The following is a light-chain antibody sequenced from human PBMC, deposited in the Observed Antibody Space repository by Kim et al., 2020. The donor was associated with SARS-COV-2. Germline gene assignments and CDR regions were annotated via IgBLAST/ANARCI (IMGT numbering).Light chain of an antibody. J-gene: IGKJ2*01. Sequence: SIPPGERATLSCRASQSVSSNLAWYQQKPGQAPRLLIYGASTRATATPARFSGSGSGTEFTLTISSLQSEDFAVYYCQQYDSRPYTFGQGTKLEI. V-gene: IGKV3-15*01. CDR1: QSVSSN. CDR3: QQYDSRPYT. CDR2: GAS.